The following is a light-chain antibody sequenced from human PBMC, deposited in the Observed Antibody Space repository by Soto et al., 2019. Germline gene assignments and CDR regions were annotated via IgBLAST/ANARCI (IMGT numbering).Light chain of an antibody. CDR2: DGF. CDR1: QTIDNY. Sequence: EIVLTQSPATLSLSPGERATLSCRASQTIDNYLHWYQQKPGQAPRLLIYDGFYRAAGVPARFSGVGSGTDFTLTISGLEPEDFAFYYCQQRKDWPLTFGGGTRVEI. CDR3: QQRKDWPLT. J-gene: IGKJ4*01. V-gene: IGKV3-11*01.